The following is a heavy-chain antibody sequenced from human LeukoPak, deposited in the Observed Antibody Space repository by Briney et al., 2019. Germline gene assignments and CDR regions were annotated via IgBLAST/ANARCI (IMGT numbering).Heavy chain of an antibody. CDR3: ARGGYYYDSSGSGVVDY. D-gene: IGHD3-22*01. V-gene: IGHV1-46*01. CDR2: INPSGGST. CDR1: GYTFTSYY. J-gene: IGHJ4*02. Sequence: GASVKVSCKASGYTFTSYYMHWVRQAPGQGLEWMGIINPSGGSTSYAQKFQGRVTMTRDTSTSTVYMELSSLRSEDTAVYYCARGGYYYDSSGSGVVDYWGQGTLVTVSS.